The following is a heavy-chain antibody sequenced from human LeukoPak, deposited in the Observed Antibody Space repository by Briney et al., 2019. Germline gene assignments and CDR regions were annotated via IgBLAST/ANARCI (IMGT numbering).Heavy chain of an antibody. Sequence: GGSLRLSCAASGFTFSTHAMSWVRQAPGKGLEWVSGISGSGSGTYYAGSVRGRFTISRDNSKNTLSLHMSSLRAEDTAVYYCANQPLPAIPGYYRYGTEVWGQGTTVTVSS. V-gene: IGHV3-23*01. D-gene: IGHD2-2*01. CDR1: GFTFSTHA. CDR2: ISGSGSGT. CDR3: ANQPLPAIPGYYRYGTEV. J-gene: IGHJ6*02.